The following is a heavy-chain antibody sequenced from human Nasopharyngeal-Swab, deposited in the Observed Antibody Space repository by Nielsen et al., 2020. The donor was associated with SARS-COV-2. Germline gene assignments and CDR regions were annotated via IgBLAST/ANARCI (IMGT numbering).Heavy chain of an antibody. J-gene: IGHJ4*02. Sequence: ASVKVSCKASGYTFTSYAMHWVRQAPGQRLEWMGWINAGNGNTKYSQKFQGRVTITRDTSASTAYMELSSLRSEDTAVYYCARGSLITHSIDYWGQGTLVTVSS. CDR3: ARGSLITHSIDY. CDR1: GYTFTSYA. V-gene: IGHV1-3*01. CDR2: INAGNGNT. D-gene: IGHD3-22*01.